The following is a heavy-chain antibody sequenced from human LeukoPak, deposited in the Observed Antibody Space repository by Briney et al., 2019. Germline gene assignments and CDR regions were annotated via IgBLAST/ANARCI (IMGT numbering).Heavy chain of an antibody. CDR1: GYTFTGYY. Sequence: ASVKVSCKASGYTFTGYYMHWVRQAPGQGLEWMGWINPNSGGTNYAQKFQGRVTMTRDTSISTAYMELSRLRPDDTAVYYCAIAVAGTSPYYYSYYMDVWGKGTTVTISS. J-gene: IGHJ6*03. D-gene: IGHD6-19*01. V-gene: IGHV1-2*02. CDR2: INPNSGGT. CDR3: AIAVAGTSPYYYSYYMDV.